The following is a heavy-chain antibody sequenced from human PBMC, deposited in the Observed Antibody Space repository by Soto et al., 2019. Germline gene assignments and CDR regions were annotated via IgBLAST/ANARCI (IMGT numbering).Heavy chain of an antibody. D-gene: IGHD3-10*01. CDR2: ISSGGST. J-gene: IGHJ4*02. Sequence: QVQLQDSGPGLVKPSETLSLSCGVSGGSIRQYYWSLIRQPAGKGLQWIGRISSGGSTNYNPSLESRVTMSVDTSKNQFSLTLSSVTAADTAVYYWARGPGGFGDFSLDYWGQGTLVTVSS. CDR1: GGSIRQYY. CDR3: ARGPGGFGDFSLDY. V-gene: IGHV4-4*07.